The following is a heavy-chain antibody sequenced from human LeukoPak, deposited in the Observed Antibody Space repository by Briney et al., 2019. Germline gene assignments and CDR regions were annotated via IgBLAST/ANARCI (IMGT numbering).Heavy chain of an antibody. CDR3: ARQAARALDY. Sequence: PSETLSLTCTVSGGSISTFYWSWIRQPPGKGLEWIGYVYTTGSTKYNPSLKSRVAISVDTSKNHFSLKLNSVTAADTAVYYCARQAARALDYWGQGTLVTVSS. V-gene: IGHV4-4*09. D-gene: IGHD6-25*01. CDR2: VYTTGST. J-gene: IGHJ4*02. CDR1: GGSISTFY.